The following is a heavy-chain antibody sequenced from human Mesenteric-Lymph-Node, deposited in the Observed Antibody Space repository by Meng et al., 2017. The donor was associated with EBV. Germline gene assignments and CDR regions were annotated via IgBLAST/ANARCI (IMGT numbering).Heavy chain of an antibody. CDR2: VNHAGTT. V-gene: IGHV4-34*01. D-gene: IGHD3-16*01. CDR1: GGSFSDYY. CDR3: AALGSFASSIDP. J-gene: IGHJ5*02. Sequence: HVELQQWRAGLLRPSGTLSLTCAVYGGSFSDYYWTWIRQPPGKGLEWIGEVNHAGTTIYNPSLESRVTISVDTSKNQFSLKLTSVTAADTAVYFCAALGSFASSIDPWGQGTLVTVSS.